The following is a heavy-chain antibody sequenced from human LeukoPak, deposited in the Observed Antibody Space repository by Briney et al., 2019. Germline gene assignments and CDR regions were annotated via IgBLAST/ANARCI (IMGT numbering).Heavy chain of an antibody. D-gene: IGHD3-10*01. CDR1: GFTFSSYS. CDR3: AKDLEYSGAGTPGAFDF. V-gene: IGHV3-21*01. J-gene: IGHJ4*02. CDR2: ISSSSIYI. Sequence: GGSLRLSCAASGFTFSSYSMNWVRQAPGKGLEWVSSISSSSIYIYFADSVKGRFTISRDNAKSSLHLQMSSLRAADTAVYYCAKDLEYSGAGTPGAFDFWGQGTLVTVPS.